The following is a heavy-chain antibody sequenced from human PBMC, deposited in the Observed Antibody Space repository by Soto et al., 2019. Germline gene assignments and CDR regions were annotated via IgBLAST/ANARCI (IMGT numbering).Heavy chain of an antibody. V-gene: IGHV4-31*02. J-gene: IGHJ6*04. D-gene: IGHD6-13*01. CDR3: AKAAADSMDG. CDR1: GGSISRGGYY. Sequence: SETLSLTCTVSGGSISRGGYYWSWIRQHPGKGLEWIGYIYYSGSTYYNPSLKSRVTISVDTSKNQFSLKLSSVTAADTAVYYCAKAAADSMDGWGKGTTVTVSS. CDR2: IYYSGST.